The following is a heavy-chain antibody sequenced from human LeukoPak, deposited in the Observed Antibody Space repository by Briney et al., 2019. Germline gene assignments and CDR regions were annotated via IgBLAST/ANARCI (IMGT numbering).Heavy chain of an antibody. J-gene: IGHJ4*02. Sequence: GGSLRLSCAASGFTFSYYAMSWVRQAPGKGLEWVSTISASGGSTYYADSVKGRFTISRDNSKNTLYLQVNSLRAEDTAVNYCAKAERVAPFDYWGQGTLVTVSS. CDR2: ISASGGST. D-gene: IGHD2-15*01. V-gene: IGHV3-23*01. CDR3: AKAERVAPFDY. CDR1: GFTFSYYA.